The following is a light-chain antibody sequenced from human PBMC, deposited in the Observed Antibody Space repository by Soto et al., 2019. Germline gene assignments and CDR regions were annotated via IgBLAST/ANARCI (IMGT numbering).Light chain of an antibody. J-gene: IGKJ4*01. CDR3: QQYNSHSPDT. CDR1: QSISSW. CDR2: KAS. Sequence: DIQMTQSPSTLSASVGDRVTITCRASQSISSWLAWYQQKPGKAPKLLIYKASSLESGVPSRFSGSGSGTEFTLTISSLQPDDFATYYCQQYNSHSPDTFGGGTKVEIK. V-gene: IGKV1-5*03.